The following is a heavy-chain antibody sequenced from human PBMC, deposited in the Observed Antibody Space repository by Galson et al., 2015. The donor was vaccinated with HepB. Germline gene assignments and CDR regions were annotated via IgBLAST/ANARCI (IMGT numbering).Heavy chain of an antibody. D-gene: IGHD3-10*01. CDR1: GFTFSSYS. CDR3: ARGGDLWLSVYDY. CDR2: ISSSSSYI. V-gene: IGHV3-21*01. Sequence: SLRLSCAASGFTFSSYSMNWVRQAPGKGLEWVSSISSSSSYIYYADSVKGRFTISRDNAKNSLYLQMNSLRAEDTAVYCCARGGDLWLSVYDYWGQGTLVTVSS. J-gene: IGHJ4*02.